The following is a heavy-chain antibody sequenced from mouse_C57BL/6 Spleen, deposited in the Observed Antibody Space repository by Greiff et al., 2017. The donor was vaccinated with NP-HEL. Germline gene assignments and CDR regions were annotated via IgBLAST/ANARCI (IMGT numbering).Heavy chain of an antibody. CDR1: GYTFTTYP. V-gene: IGHV1-47*01. Sequence: VQLQESGAELVKPGASVKMSCKASGYTFTTYPIEWVKQNHGKSLEWIGNFHPYNDDTKYNEKFKGKATLTVEKSSSTVYLELSRLTSDDSAVYYCARGAYYYGYAMDYWGQGTSVTVSS. CDR3: ARGAYYYGYAMDY. D-gene: IGHD1-1*01. CDR2: FHPYNDDT. J-gene: IGHJ4*01.